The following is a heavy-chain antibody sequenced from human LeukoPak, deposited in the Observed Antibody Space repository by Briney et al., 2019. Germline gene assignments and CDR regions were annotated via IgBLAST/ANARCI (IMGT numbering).Heavy chain of an antibody. CDR1: GFTFSSYA. Sequence: GGSLRLSCAASGFTFSSYAMHWVRQAPGKGLEWVAVISYDGSNKYYADSVKGRFTISRDNPKNTLYLQMNSLRAEDTAVYYCAKAPFVVIVGPDAFDIWGQGTMVTVSS. CDR2: ISYDGSNK. V-gene: IGHV3-30-3*01. J-gene: IGHJ3*02. D-gene: IGHD3-22*01. CDR3: AKAPFVVIVGPDAFDI.